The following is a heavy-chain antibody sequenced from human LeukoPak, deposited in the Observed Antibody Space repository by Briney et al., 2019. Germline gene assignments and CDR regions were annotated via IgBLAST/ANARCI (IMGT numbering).Heavy chain of an antibody. CDR1: GFTFSSYA. CDR2: ISGSGGST. V-gene: IGHV3-23*01. Sequence: GGSLRLSCAASGFTFSSYAMSWVRQAPGKGLEWVSAISGSGGSTYYADSVKGRFTISRDNAENSLYLQMNSLRAEDTAIYYCATTSRTVTGLDYWGQGTLVTVSS. D-gene: IGHD4-17*01. J-gene: IGHJ4*02. CDR3: ATTSRTVTGLDY.